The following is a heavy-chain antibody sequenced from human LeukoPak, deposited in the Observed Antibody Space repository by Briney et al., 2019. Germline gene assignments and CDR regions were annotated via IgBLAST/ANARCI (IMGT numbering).Heavy chain of an antibody. Sequence: ASVKVSCRASGYTFTSYGISWVRQAPGQGLEWMGWISAYNGNTNYAQKLQGRVTMTTDTSTSTAYMELRSLRSDDTAVYYCARDSPQLSYDILTGYYNRTFDYWGQGTLVTVSS. V-gene: IGHV1-18*04. CDR2: ISAYNGNT. J-gene: IGHJ4*02. CDR3: ARDSPQLSYDILTGYYNRTFDY. D-gene: IGHD3-9*01. CDR1: GYTFTSYG.